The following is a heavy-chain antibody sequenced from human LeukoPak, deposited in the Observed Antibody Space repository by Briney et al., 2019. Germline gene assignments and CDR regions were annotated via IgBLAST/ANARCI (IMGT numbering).Heavy chain of an antibody. CDR1: GGSLSSSSYY. D-gene: IGHD3-10*01. J-gene: IGHJ5*02. CDR3: ARGGLVWFGELFFAPGNWFDP. V-gene: IGHV4-39*07. CDR2: IYYSGST. Sequence: SETLSLTCTVSGGSLSSSSYYWGWIRQPPGTGLEWLGSIYYSGSTNYNPSLKSRVTISVDTSKNQFSLKLSSVTAADTAVYYCARGGLVWFGELFFAPGNWFDPWGQGTLVTVSS.